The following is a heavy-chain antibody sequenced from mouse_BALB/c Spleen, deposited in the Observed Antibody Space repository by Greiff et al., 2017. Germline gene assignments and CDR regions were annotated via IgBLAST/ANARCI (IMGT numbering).Heavy chain of an antibody. CDR3: ARSSYGNLYYFDY. V-gene: IGHV5-17*02. CDR1: GFTFSSFG. CDR2: ISSGSSTI. Sequence: EVQGVESGGGLVQPGGSRKLSCAASGFTFSSFGMHWVRQAPEKGLEWVAYISSGSSTIYYADTVKGRFTISRDNPKNTLFLQMTSLRSEDTAMYYCARSSYGNLYYFDYWGQGTTLTVSS. J-gene: IGHJ2*01. D-gene: IGHD2-10*02.